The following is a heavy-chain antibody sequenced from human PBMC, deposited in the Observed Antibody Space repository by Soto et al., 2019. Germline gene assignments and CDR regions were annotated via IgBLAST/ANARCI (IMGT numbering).Heavy chain of an antibody. CDR3: ARALQWLVLGPAYYFDY. CDR1: GGTFSSYA. J-gene: IGHJ4*02. V-gene: IGHV1-69*06. D-gene: IGHD6-19*01. CDR2: IIPIFGTA. Sequence: SVKVSCKASGGTFSSYAISWVGTAPGQGLEWMGGIIPIFGTANYAQKFQGRVTITADKSTSTAYMELSSLRSEDTAVYYCARALQWLVLGPAYYFDYWGQGTLVTVSS.